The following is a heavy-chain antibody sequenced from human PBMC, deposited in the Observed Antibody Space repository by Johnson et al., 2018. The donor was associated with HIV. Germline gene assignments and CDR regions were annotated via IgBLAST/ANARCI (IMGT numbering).Heavy chain of an antibody. CDR2: IGTAGDT. CDR3: ARGGSDVFDI. Sequence: VQLVESGGGLKQPGGSLRLSCAASGFTFSSYDMHWVRQATGNGLEWVSTIGTAGDTYYPGSVKGRFTVSREDAKNSLYLQMNSLRADDTAVYYCARGGSDVFDIWGRGTMVTVSS. J-gene: IGHJ3*02. CDR1: GFTFSSYD. D-gene: IGHD3-16*01. V-gene: IGHV3-13*01.